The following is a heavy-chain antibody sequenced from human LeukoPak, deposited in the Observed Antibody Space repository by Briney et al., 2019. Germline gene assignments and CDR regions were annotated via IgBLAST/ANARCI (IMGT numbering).Heavy chain of an antibody. D-gene: IGHD6-13*01. V-gene: IGHV3-21*01. Sequence: GGSLRLSCAASGFTFSSYRMNWVRQAPGKGLEWVSSISSSSSYIFYADSVKGRFTISRDNAKNSLYLQMNSLRAEDTAVYYCARGPSSGYSSSWFDYWGQGTLVTVSS. CDR1: GFTFSSYR. J-gene: IGHJ4*02. CDR2: ISSSSSYI. CDR3: ARGPSSGYSSSWFDY.